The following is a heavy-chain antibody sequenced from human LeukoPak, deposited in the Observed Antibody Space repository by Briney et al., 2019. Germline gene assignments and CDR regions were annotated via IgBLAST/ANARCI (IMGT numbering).Heavy chain of an antibody. V-gene: IGHV3-20*04. CDR2: ITWGGGST. CDR3: ARGGGNYPFDW. Sequence: GGSLRLSCAASGFTLADYGMSWVRHVPRKGLEWVSGITWGGGSTDYADSVQGRFTISRDNAKNSLYLQMNRLRAEDTAFYYCARGGGNYPFDWWGQGILVTVSS. J-gene: IGHJ4*02. CDR1: GFTLADYG. D-gene: IGHD3-10*01.